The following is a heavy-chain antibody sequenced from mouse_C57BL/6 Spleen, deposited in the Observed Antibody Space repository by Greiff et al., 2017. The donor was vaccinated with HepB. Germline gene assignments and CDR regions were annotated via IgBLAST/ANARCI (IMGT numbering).Heavy chain of an antibody. CDR1: GYTFTSYW. CDR3: ARWQGFAY. V-gene: IGHV1-64*01. CDR2: INPNSGST. J-gene: IGHJ3*01. Sequence: VQLQQSGAELVKPGASVKLSCKASGYTFTSYWMHWVKQRPGQGLEWIGMINPNSGSTNYNEKFKSKATLTVDKSSSTAYMQLSSLKSEDSAVYYCARWQGFAYWGQGTLVTVSA. D-gene: IGHD6-1*01.